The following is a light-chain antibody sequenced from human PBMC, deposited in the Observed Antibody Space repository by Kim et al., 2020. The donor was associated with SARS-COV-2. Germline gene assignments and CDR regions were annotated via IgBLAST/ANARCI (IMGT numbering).Light chain of an antibody. CDR2: GNS. CDR1: SSNIGAGYD. V-gene: IGLV1-40*01. CDR3: QSYDSSLSGFV. Sequence: QSVLTQPPSVSGAPGQRVTISCTGGSSNIGAGYDVHWYQQLPGTAPKLLIYGNSNRPSGVPVRFSGSKSGTSASLAITGLQAEDEADYYCQSYDSSLSGFVFGGGTQVTVL. J-gene: IGLJ2*01.